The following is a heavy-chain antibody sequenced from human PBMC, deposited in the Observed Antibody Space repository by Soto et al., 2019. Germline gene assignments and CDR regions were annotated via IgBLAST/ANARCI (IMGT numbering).Heavy chain of an antibody. Sequence: TEKLGGTYAVSGGSISRSNWWSWVRQPPRKELEWIGEICHSGRTHYNPSLKSRVTISVDKSKNQFSLKLSSVTAADTAVYYCARVIVGASFYYYYGMDVWGQGNTVT. CDR1: GGSISRSNW. CDR3: ARVIVGASFYYYYGMDV. D-gene: IGHD1-26*01. J-gene: IGHJ6*02. V-gene: IGHV4-4*02. CDR2: ICHSGRT.